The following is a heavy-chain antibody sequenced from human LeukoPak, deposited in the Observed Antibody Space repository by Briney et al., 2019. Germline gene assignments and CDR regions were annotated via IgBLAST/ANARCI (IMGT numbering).Heavy chain of an antibody. CDR1: GFTFSSYW. Sequence: PGGSLRLSCAASGFTFSSYWMSWVRQAPGKGLEWVANIKQDGSEKYYVDSVKGRFTISRDNAKNSLYLQMNSLRAEDTAVYYCAKVGAGRACDYWGQGTLVTVSS. CDR2: IKQDGSEK. D-gene: IGHD1-26*01. J-gene: IGHJ4*02. V-gene: IGHV3-7*05. CDR3: AKVGAGRACDY.